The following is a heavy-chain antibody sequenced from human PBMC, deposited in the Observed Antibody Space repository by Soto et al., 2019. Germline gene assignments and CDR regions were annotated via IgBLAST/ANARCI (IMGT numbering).Heavy chain of an antibody. CDR1: GASISSGGYS. V-gene: IGHV4-30-2*01. Sequence: LSLTCSVSGASISSGGYSWSWLRRPPGKGLEWIGYVYPDGTSFYNQALKRRVAIAMDTSKNQFSLKLTSVTAADTAIYFCARETTARFDPWGQGTQVTVSS. J-gene: IGHJ5*02. CDR3: ARETTARFDP. D-gene: IGHD5-18*01. CDR2: VYPDGTS.